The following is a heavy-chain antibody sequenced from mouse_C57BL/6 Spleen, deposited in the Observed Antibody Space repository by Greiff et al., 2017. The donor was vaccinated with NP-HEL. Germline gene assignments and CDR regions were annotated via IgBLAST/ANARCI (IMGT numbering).Heavy chain of an antibody. CDR2: ISYDGSN. D-gene: IGHD4-1*01. V-gene: IGHV3-6*01. CDR3: ARDNWDAY. J-gene: IGHJ3*01. CDR1: GYSITSGYY. Sequence: EVQLVESGPGLVKPSQSLSLTCSVTGYSITSGYYWNWIRQFPGNKLEWMGYISYDGSNNYNPSLKNRSSITRDTSKNQFFLKLNSVTTEDTATYYCARDNWDAYWGQGTLVTVSA.